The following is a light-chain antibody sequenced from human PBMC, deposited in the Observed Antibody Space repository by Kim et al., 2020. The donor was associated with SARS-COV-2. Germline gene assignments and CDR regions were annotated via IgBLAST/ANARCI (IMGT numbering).Light chain of an antibody. V-gene: IGLV1-44*01. CDR1: GSKIGTNT. Sequence: GQGVTISCSGSGSKIGTNTVNWYQQLPGTAPNLLIYGDNQRPSGVPDRFSGSKSGTSASLAISGLQSEDEADYYCVAWDDSLNGVVFGGGTQLTVL. CDR2: GDN. J-gene: IGLJ2*01. CDR3: VAWDDSLNGVV.